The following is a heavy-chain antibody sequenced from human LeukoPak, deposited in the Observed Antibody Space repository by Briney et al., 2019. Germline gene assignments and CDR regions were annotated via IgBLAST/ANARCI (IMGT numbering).Heavy chain of an antibody. D-gene: IGHD6-13*01. CDR3: ARDDRGRYSSSWFPFDY. CDR1: GYTFTSYG. V-gene: IGHV1-18*01. Sequence: ASVKVSCKSSGYTFTSYGIIWVRQAPGQGLEWMGWISAYNGNTNYAQKLQGRVTMTTDTSTSTAYMELRSLRSDDTAVYYCARDDRGRYSSSWFPFDYWGQGTLVTVSS. J-gene: IGHJ4*02. CDR2: ISAYNGNT.